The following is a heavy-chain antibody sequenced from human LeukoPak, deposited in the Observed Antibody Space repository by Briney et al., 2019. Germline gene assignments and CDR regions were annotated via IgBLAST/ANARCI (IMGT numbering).Heavy chain of an antibody. CDR1: GYTFTGYY. V-gene: IGHV1-2*02. CDR2: INPNSGGT. Sequence: ASVKVSCKASGYTFTGYYMHWVRQAPGQGLEWMGWINPNSGGTNYAQKFQGRVTMTRDTSISIAYMELSRLRSDDTAVYYCARERTNWGSSHIGYWGQGTLVTVSS. D-gene: IGHD7-27*01. CDR3: ARERTNWGSSHIGY. J-gene: IGHJ4*02.